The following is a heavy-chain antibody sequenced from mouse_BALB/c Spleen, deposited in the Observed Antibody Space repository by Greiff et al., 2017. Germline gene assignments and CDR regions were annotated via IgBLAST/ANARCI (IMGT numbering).Heavy chain of an antibody. Sequence: QVQLKQSGAELVRPGVSVKISCKGSGYTFTDYAMHWVKQSPAKSLEWIGVISTYYGDASYNQKFKGKATMTVDKSSSTAYMELARLTSEDSAIYYCVRGGYGSSPKDSWGQGTSVTVSS. CDR1: GYTFTDYA. CDR2: ISTYYGDA. V-gene: IGHV1S137*01. CDR3: VRGGYGSSPKDS. J-gene: IGHJ4*01. D-gene: IGHD1-1*01.